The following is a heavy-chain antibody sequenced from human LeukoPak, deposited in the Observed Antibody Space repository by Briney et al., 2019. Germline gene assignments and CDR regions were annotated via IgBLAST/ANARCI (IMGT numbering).Heavy chain of an antibody. CDR1: GFTFSDSD. CDR2: IATKRSNYAT. V-gene: IGHV3-73*01. J-gene: IGHJ4*02. CDR3: TTYRSGHY. Sequence: GGSLRLSCAASGFTFSDSDIHRVRQASGKGLEWVGRIATKRSNYATAYTASVKGRFTISRHDSENTAYLQMNSLKTEDTALYYCTTYRSGHYWGQGTLVTVSS. D-gene: IGHD6-19*01.